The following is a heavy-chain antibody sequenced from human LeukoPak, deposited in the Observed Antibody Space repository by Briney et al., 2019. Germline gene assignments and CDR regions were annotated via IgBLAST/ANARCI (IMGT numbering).Heavy chain of an antibody. CDR3: ARGPTVTTLYYFDY. CDR2: INPSADST. Sequence: ASVKVSCKASGYTFTTYYMHWVRQAPGQGLEWMGTINPSADSTSYAQKFQGRVTMTRDTSTSTVYMELSSLRSEDTAVYYCARGPTVTTLYYFDYWGQGTLVTVSS. D-gene: IGHD4-17*01. V-gene: IGHV1-46*01. CDR1: GYTFTTYY. J-gene: IGHJ4*02.